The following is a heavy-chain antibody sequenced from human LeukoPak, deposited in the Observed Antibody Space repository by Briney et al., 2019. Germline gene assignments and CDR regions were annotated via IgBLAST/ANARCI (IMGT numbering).Heavy chain of an antibody. CDR3: ARYSGYDYVIDH. CDR1: GYTFTSYY. Sequence: ASVKVSCKASGYTFTSYYMHWVRQAPGQGLEWMGWINHNSGGTNYAQKFQGRVTMTRDTSISTAYMELSGLRSDDTAMYYCARYSGYDYVIDHWGQGTLVTVSS. J-gene: IGHJ4*02. V-gene: IGHV1-2*02. D-gene: IGHD5-12*01. CDR2: INHNSGGT.